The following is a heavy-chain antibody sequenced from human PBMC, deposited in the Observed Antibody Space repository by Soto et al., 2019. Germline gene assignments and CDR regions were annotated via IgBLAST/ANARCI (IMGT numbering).Heavy chain of an antibody. V-gene: IGHV4-34*01. CDR3: ARASGDGSGSYSFDY. Sequence: QVQLQQWGAGLLKPSETLSLTCAVYGGSFSGYYWSWIRQPPGKGLEWIGEINHSGSTNYNPSLKSRVTISVDTSKNQFSLKLSSVTAADTAVYYCARASGDGSGSYSFDYWRQGTLVTVSS. CDR1: GGSFSGYY. CDR2: INHSGST. D-gene: IGHD3-10*01. J-gene: IGHJ4*02.